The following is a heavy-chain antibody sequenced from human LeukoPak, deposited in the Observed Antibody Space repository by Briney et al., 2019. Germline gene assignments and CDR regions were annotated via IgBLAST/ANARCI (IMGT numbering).Heavy chain of an antibody. CDR2: IYHSGST. J-gene: IGHJ4*02. CDR3: ARDRRIAAAGGYFDY. V-gene: IGHV4-4*02. Sequence: PSGTLSLTCAVSGGSISSSNWWSWVRQPPGKGLEWIGEIYHSGSTNYNPSLKSRVTISVDKSKNQFSLKLSSVTAADTAAYYCARDRRIAAAGGYFDYWGQGTLVTVSS. D-gene: IGHD6-13*01. CDR1: GGSISSSNW.